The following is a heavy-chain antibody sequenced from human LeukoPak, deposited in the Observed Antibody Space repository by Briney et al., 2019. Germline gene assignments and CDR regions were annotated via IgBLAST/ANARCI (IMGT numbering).Heavy chain of an antibody. Sequence: SETLSLTCTVSGGSISSYYWSWIRQPPGKGLEWIGYIYYSGSTNYNPSLKSRVTISVDTSKNQFSLKLSSVTAADTAVYYCARIHRYSSSWYYFDYWGQGTLVTVSS. CDR2: IYYSGST. CDR1: GGSISSYY. CDR3: ARIHRYSSSWYYFDY. J-gene: IGHJ4*02. V-gene: IGHV4-59*12. D-gene: IGHD6-13*01.